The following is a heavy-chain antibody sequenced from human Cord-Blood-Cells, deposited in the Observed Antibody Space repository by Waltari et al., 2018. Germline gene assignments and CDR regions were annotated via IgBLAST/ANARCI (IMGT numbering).Heavy chain of an antibody. CDR2: IIPIFGPA. J-gene: IGHJ4*02. CDR3: ARDGVGAAIYGDYYFDY. Sequence: QVQLVQSGAEVKKPGSSVKVSCTASGGTFSSYAISWVRQAPVQGLEWMGGIIPIFGPANNAQKFQGRVTITADESTSTAYMALSSLRSEDTAVYYCARDGVGAAIYGDYYFDYWGQGTLVTVSS. V-gene: IGHV1-69*01. D-gene: IGHD4-17*01. CDR1: GGTFSSYA.